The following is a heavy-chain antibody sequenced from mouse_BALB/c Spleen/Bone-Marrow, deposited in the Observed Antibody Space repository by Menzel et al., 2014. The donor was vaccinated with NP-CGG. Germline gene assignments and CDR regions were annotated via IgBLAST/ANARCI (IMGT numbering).Heavy chain of an antibody. V-gene: IGHV1-39*01. Sequence: LQESGPELEKPGASVKISCKASGYSFTGYNMNWVKQYNGQSLEWIGNVDPYYGATTYNQKFKGKATLTVDKSSGTAYMQLERLTSEDSAVYYCARSYNSFDFWGQGTTLTVSS. J-gene: IGHJ2*01. CDR1: GYSFTGYN. CDR2: VDPYYGAT. CDR3: ARSYNSFDF.